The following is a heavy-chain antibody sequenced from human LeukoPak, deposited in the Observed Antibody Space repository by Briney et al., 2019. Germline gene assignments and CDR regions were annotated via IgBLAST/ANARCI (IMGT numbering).Heavy chain of an antibody. D-gene: IGHD3-22*01. CDR1: GYRFTNYW. V-gene: IGHV5-51*01. CDR3: SRQFTIDSSGYYHDY. Sequence: GESLQISCKGSGYRFTNYWIGWVRQMPGKGLEWMGVIYPGDSDTRYSPSFQGQVTISADKSISTAYLQWSSLRASDTAMYYCSRQFTIDSSGYYHDYWGQGTLVTVSP. J-gene: IGHJ4*02. CDR2: IYPGDSDT.